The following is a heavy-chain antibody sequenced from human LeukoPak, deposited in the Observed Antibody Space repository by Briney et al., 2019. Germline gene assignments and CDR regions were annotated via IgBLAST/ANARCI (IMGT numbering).Heavy chain of an antibody. CDR1: GFTFSSYW. J-gene: IGHJ6*02. D-gene: IGHD6-25*01. V-gene: IGHV3-7*01. CDR2: IKQDGSEK. CDR3: AKDLQAAYYYYGMDV. Sequence: GGSLRLSCAASGFTFSSYWMSWVRQAPGKGLEWVANIKQDGSEKYYVDSVKGRFTISRDNAKNSLYLQMNSLRAEDTAVYYCAKDLQAAYYYYGMDVWGQGTTVTVSS.